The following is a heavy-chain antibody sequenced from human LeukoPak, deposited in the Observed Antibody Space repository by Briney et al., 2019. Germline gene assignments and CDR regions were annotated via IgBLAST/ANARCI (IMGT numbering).Heavy chain of an antibody. J-gene: IGHJ4*02. CDR1: GGSISGSSYY. D-gene: IGHD3-9*01. V-gene: IGHV4-39*07. Sequence: SETLSLTCTVSGGSISGSSYYWGWIRQPPGKGLEWIGNIYYSGSTYYNPSLKSRVTISVDTSKNQFSLKLSSVTAADTAVYYCARRSKLRYFDWLPWAFDYWGQGTLVTVSS. CDR3: ARRSKLRYFDWLPWAFDY. CDR2: IYYSGST.